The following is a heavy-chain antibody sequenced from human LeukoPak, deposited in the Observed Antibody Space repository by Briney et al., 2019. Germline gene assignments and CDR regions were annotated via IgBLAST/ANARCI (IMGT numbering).Heavy chain of an antibody. V-gene: IGHV1-2*06. J-gene: IGHJ4*02. CDR1: GYTFTGYY. Sequence: VASVKVSCNASGYTFTGYYMHWVRQAPGQGLEWMGRINPNSGGTNYAQKFQGRVTMTRDTSISTAYMELSMLRSDDTAVYYCAGGLQYGFVDYWGEGSLVTVSS. D-gene: IGHD4-11*01. CDR2: INPNSGGT. CDR3: AGGLQYGFVDY.